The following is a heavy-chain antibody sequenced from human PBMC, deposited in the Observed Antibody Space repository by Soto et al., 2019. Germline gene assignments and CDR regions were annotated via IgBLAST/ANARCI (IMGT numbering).Heavy chain of an antibody. V-gene: IGHV1-18*01. CDR3: ARDSVYGLFDY. CDR2: ISACNGKT. CDR1: GYTFTRYG. Sequence: QVQLVQSGAEVKKPGASVKVSCKASGYTFTRYGISWARQAPGQGLEWMGWISACNGKTNYAQQLQGRVTMAPATSTSTAYMELRSLRSDDTAVYYWARDSVYGLFDYWGQATLVTVSS. J-gene: IGHJ4*02. D-gene: IGHD4-17*01.